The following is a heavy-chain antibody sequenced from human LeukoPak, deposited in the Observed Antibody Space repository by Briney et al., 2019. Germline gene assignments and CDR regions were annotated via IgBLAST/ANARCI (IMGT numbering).Heavy chain of an antibody. D-gene: IGHD4-17*01. Sequence: SVKVSCKASGGTFSSYAISWVRQAPGQGLEWMGRIIPILGIANYAQKFQGRVTITADKSTSTAYMELSSLGSEDTAVYYCARDRNYGDYRSVLDYWGQGTLVTVSS. V-gene: IGHV1-69*04. CDR1: GGTFSSYA. J-gene: IGHJ4*02. CDR3: ARDRNYGDYRSVLDY. CDR2: IIPILGIA.